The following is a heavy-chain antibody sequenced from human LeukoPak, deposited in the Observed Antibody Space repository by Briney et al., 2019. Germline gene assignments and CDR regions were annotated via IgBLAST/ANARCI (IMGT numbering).Heavy chain of an antibody. J-gene: IGHJ4*02. CDR3: AKGPGCSGGSCYSPRLAYFDY. D-gene: IGHD2-15*01. CDR1: GFTVSSNY. Sequence: PGGSLRLSCAASGFTVSSNYMSWVRQAPGKGLEWVSVIYSGGSTYYADSVKGRFTISRDNSKNTLYLQMNSLRAEDTALYYCAKGPGCSGGSCYSPRLAYFDYWGQGTLVTVSS. CDR2: IYSGGST. V-gene: IGHV3-53*01.